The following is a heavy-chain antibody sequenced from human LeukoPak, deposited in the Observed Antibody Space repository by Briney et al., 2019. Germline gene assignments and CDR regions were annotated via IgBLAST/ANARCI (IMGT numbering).Heavy chain of an antibody. CDR3: ARVSAYYDSSGPVGY. J-gene: IGHJ4*02. CDR1: GFTFSSYA. D-gene: IGHD3-22*01. V-gene: IGHV3-30-3*01. Sequence: PGGSLRLSCAASGFTFSSYAMHWVRQAPGKGLEWVAVISYDGSNKYYADSVKGRFTISRDNSKNTLYLQMNSLRAEDTAVYYCARVSAYYDSSGPVGYWGQGTLVTVSS. CDR2: ISYDGSNK.